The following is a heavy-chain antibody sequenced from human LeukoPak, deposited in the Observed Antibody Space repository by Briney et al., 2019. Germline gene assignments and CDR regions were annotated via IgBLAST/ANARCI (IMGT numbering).Heavy chain of an antibody. D-gene: IGHD3-16*02. CDR2: IYYSGST. CDR3: ARPVIVQEGFDP. Sequence: SETLSLTCTVSGGSISSSSYSWGWIRQPPGKGLEWIGSIYYSGSTYYNPSLKSRVTISVDTSKNQFSLKLSSVTAADTAVYYCARPVIVQEGFDPWGQGTLVTVSS. V-gene: IGHV4-39*01. CDR1: GGSISSSSYS. J-gene: IGHJ5*02.